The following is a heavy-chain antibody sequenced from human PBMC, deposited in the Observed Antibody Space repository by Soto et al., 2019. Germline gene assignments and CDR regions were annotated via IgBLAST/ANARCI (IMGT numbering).Heavy chain of an antibody. D-gene: IGHD1-1*01. Sequence: SETLSLTCTVSADSSTISDSYWGWLRQPPGKGLQWIGSSSYNGGTFYNPSLKGRVAISVDPSKKHSSLQVTSVSAAATAVYYCARHRIEVVWRGFDYWGQGSPVTVSS. V-gene: IGHV4-39*01. CDR3: ARHRIEVVWRGFDY. J-gene: IGHJ4*02. CDR1: ADSSTISDSY. CDR2: SSYNGGT.